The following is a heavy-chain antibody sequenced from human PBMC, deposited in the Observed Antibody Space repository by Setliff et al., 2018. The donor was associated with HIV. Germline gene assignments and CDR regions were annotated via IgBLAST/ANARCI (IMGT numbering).Heavy chain of an antibody. CDR3: ARSQPDTIFGVVTFDC. Sequence: PSETLSLTCTVSGGSMSSSGPGYYWGWVRQTPGGGLEWIGSVYYRGRTYYNPSLKSRVTISVDTSKNQLSLRLTSMAAAGTAMYYCARSQPDTIFGVVTFDCWGQGKMVTVSS. CDR1: GGSMSSSGPGYY. J-gene: IGHJ4*02. V-gene: IGHV4-39*01. D-gene: IGHD3-3*01. CDR2: VYYRGRT.